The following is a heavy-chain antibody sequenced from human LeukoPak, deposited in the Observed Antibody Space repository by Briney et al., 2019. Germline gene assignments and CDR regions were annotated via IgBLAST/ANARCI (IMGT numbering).Heavy chain of an antibody. Sequence: GGSLRLSCAASGFTFSDYYMSWIRQAPGKGLEWVSYISSSGSTIYYADSVKGRFTISRDNAKNSLYLQMNSLGAEDTAFYYCASDRRSDSSGYAFDIWGQGTMVTVSS. V-gene: IGHV3-11*01. J-gene: IGHJ3*02. CDR3: ASDRRSDSSGYAFDI. CDR1: GFTFSDYY. D-gene: IGHD3-22*01. CDR2: ISSSGSTI.